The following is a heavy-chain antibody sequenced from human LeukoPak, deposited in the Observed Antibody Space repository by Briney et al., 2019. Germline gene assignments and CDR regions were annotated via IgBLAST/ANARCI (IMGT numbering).Heavy chain of an antibody. J-gene: IGHJ4*02. V-gene: IGHV4-34*01. CDR2: INHSGST. CDR1: GGSFSGYY. CDR3: ARGLKWDYVETRLWNY. D-gene: IGHD1-26*01. Sequence: SETLSLTCAVYGGSFSGYYWSWIRQPPGKGLEWIGEINHSGSTSYNPSLKSRVTISVDTSKNQFSLELSSVTAADTSVYYCARGLKWDYVETRLWNYWGQGTLVTVSS.